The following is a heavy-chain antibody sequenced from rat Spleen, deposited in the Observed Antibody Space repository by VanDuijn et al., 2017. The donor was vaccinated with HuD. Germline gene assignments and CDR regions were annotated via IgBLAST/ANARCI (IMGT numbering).Heavy chain of an antibody. CDR3: ARRLSQWSPYFDY. J-gene: IGHJ2*01. V-gene: IGHV5-31*01. CDR1: GFTFNNYW. CDR2: ISNLGGTT. Sequence: EVQLVESGGGLIQPGKSLKLSCGVSGFTFNNYWMTWIRQAPGKGLEWIASISNLGGTTYYPDSMKGRFSISKDDARSTLYLQMISLRPEDTATYYCARRLSQWSPYFDYWGQGVMVTVSS. D-gene: IGHD1-1*01.